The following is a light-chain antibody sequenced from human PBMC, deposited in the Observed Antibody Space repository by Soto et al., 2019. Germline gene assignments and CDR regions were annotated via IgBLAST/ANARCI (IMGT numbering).Light chain of an antibody. V-gene: IGKV1-5*01. Sequence: DIQMTQSPSSLSASVGDRATITCRASQTISSWLAWYQQKPGKAPKLLIYDASSLESGVPSRFSGSGSGTEFTLTISSLQSDDFATYYCQQYNSYPWTFGRGTKVDIK. CDR1: QTISSW. CDR2: DAS. CDR3: QQYNSYPWT. J-gene: IGKJ1*01.